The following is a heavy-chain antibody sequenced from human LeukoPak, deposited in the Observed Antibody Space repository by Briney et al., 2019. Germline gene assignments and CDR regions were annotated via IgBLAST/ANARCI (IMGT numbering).Heavy chain of an antibody. J-gene: IGHJ4*02. CDR2: ISSSSSYI. Sequence: PGGSLRLSCAASGFTFSSYSMNWVRQAPGKGLEWVSSISSSSSYIYYADSVKGRLTISRDNAKNSLYLQMNSLRAEDTAVYYCARKRSSSGPFDYWGQGTLVTVSS. V-gene: IGHV3-21*01. CDR1: GFTFSSYS. CDR3: ARKRSSSGPFDY. D-gene: IGHD3-22*01.